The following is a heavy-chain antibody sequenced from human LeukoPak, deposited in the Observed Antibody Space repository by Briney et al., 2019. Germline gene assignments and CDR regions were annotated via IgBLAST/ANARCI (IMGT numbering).Heavy chain of an antibody. D-gene: IGHD5-18*01. CDR1: RFTVSSYA. V-gene: IGHV3-30-3*01. Sequence: PGRSLRLSCAASRFTVSSYAIHWVRQAPGKGLEWVAVISYDGSNKYYADSVKGRFTIPRDNSKNTLYLQMNSLRAEDTAVYYCARARDTAMVISYYFDYWGQGTLVTVSS. CDR2: ISYDGSNK. J-gene: IGHJ4*02. CDR3: ARARDTAMVISYYFDY.